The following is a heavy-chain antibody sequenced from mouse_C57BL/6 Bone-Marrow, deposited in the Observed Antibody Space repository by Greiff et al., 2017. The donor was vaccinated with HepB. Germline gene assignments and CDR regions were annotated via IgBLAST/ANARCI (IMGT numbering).Heavy chain of an antibody. D-gene: IGHD1-1*01. CDR2: IYPGGGYT. CDR1: GYNFTNYW. Sequence: VQLQQSGAELVRPGTSVKMSCKASGYNFTNYWIGWAKQRPGHGLEWIGDIYPGGGYTNYNEKFKGKATLTADKSSSTAYMQFSSLTSEDSAIYYCARDYGSSHWYFDVWGTGTTVTVSS. J-gene: IGHJ1*03. V-gene: IGHV1-63*01. CDR3: ARDYGSSHWYFDV.